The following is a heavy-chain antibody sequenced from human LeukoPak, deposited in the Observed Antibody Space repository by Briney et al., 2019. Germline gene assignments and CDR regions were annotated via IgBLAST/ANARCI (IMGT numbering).Heavy chain of an antibody. CDR2: IRLDGGEK. V-gene: IGHV3-7*01. CDR1: GFTFSSYW. J-gene: IGHJ4*01. Sequence: GGSLRLSCAVSGFTFSSYWINWVRQAPGKGLEWVASIRLDGGEKSYVDTVKGQFTISRDNTKNSLYLQMSSLRAEDTAVYFCARDGAAAGLYFDLWGQGTLVTVYS. D-gene: IGHD6-13*01. CDR3: ARDGAAAGLYFDL.